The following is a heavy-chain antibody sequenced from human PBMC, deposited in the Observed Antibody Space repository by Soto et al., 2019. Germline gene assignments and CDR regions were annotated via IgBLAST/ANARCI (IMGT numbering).Heavy chain of an antibody. CDR1: VFTFISYS. CDR2: ITNGGTTI. V-gene: IGHV3-48*02. J-gene: IGHJ4*02. Sequence: HPGWSLRLSCASSVFTFISYSMNWVRQAPGKGLEWISYITNGGTTIHYADSVKGRFTISRDNAKNSLYLHMNSLRDDDTAVYYCATPVVRFLEWTTDYWGQGTLVTVSS. D-gene: IGHD3-3*01. CDR3: ATPVVRFLEWTTDY.